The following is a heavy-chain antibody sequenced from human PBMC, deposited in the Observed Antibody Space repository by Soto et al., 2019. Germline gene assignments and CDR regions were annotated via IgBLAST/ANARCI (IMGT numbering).Heavy chain of an antibody. CDR3: ARSSSYYFIDDY. CDR2: INAGNGNT. D-gene: IGHD3-22*01. J-gene: IGHJ4*02. Sequence: GASVKVSCKASGYTFTSYDINWVRQATGQGLEWMGWINAGNGNTKYSQKFQGRVTITRDTSASTAYMELSSLRSEDTAVYYCARSSSYYFIDDYWGQGTLVTVSS. V-gene: IGHV1-3*01. CDR1: GYTFTSYD.